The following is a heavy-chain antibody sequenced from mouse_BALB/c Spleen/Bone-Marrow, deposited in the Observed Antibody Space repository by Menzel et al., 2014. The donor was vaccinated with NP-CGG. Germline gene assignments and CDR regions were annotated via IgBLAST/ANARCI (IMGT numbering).Heavy chain of an antibody. J-gene: IGHJ2*01. V-gene: IGHV7-3*02. CDR3: ARDKGRVFFDY. CDR2: IRNKANGYTT. Sequence: EVKLMESGGGLVQPGGSLRLSCATSGFTFTDYYMNRVRQPPGKALEWLGFIRNKANGYTTEYSASVKSRFTISRDNSQNILYLQMNTLRADDSATYYCARDKGRVFFDYWGQGTTLTVSS. CDR1: GFTFTDYY.